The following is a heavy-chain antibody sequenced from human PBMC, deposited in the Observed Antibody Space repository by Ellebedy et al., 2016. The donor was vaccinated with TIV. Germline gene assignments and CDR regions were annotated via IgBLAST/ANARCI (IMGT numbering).Heavy chain of an antibody. Sequence: SETLSLTXTVSGGSISSSSYYWGWIRQPPGKGLEWIGSIYYSGSTYYSPSLKSRVTISVDTSKNQFSLKLSSVTAADTAVYYCASHYGDPRREFYFDYWGQGTLVTVSS. CDR1: GGSISSSSYY. CDR3: ASHYGDPRREFYFDY. J-gene: IGHJ4*02. D-gene: IGHD4-17*01. CDR2: IYYSGST. V-gene: IGHV4-39*01.